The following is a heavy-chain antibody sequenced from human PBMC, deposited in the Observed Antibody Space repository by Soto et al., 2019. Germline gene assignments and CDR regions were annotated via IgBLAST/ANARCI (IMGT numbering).Heavy chain of an antibody. CDR3: AKDPAHYYYYGRDV. Sequence: GGSLRLSCAASGFTFSSYGMHWVRQAPGKGLEWVAVISYDGSNKYYADSVKGRFTISRDNSKNTLYLQMNSLRAEDTAVYYCAKDPAHYYYYGRDVWGKGTTVTVSS. J-gene: IGHJ6*04. V-gene: IGHV3-30*18. CDR1: GFTFSSYG. CDR2: ISYDGSNK.